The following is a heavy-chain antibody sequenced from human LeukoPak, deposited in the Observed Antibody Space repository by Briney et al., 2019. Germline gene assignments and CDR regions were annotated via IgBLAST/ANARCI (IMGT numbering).Heavy chain of an antibody. D-gene: IGHD7-27*01. V-gene: IGHV1-69*13. CDR1: GGTFTSYA. Sequence: SVRVSCKASGGTFTSYAISWVRQAPGQGLEWMGGIIPIFGTANYAQKFQGRVTITADESTSTAYMELSSLRSEDTAVYYCARDHALGYWGQGTLVAVSS. J-gene: IGHJ4*02. CDR2: IIPIFGTA. CDR3: ARDHALGY.